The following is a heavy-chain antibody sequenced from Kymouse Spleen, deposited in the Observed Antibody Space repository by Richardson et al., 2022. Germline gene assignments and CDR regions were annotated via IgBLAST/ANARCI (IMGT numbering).Heavy chain of an antibody. J-gene: IGHJ6*02. CDR3: ARFTMVRGALYYYYYGMDV. CDR2: IYHSGST. V-gene: IGHV4-4*02. D-gene: IGHD3-10*01. Sequence: QVQLQESGPGLVKPSGTLSLTCAVSGGSISSSNWWSWVRQPPGKGLEWIGEIYHSGSTNYNPSLKSRVTISVDKSKNQFSLKLSSVTAADTAVYYCARFTMVRGALYYYYYGMDVWGQGTTVTVSS. CDR1: GGSISSSNW.